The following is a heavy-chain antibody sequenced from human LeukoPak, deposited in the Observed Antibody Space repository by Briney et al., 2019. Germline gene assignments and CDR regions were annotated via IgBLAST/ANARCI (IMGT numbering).Heavy chain of an antibody. CDR3: ARDRNYYGSGSYEYYFDY. J-gene: IGHJ4*02. CDR1: GFIFSSYG. CDR2: IRYDGRNK. V-gene: IGHV3-30*02. D-gene: IGHD3-10*01. Sequence: PGGSLRLSCAASGFIFSSYGMHWVRQAPGKGLEWVAFIRYDGRNKYYADSVKGRFTISRDNSKNTLYLQMNSLRGEDTAVYYCARDRNYYGSGSYEYYFDYWGQGTLVTVSS.